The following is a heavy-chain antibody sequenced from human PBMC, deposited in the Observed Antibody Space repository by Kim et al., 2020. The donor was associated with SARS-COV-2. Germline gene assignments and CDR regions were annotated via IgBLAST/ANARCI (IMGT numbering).Heavy chain of an antibody. D-gene: IGHD3-3*01. J-gene: IGHJ4*02. Sequence: DSVKGRFTISRDNAKNSLYLQMNSLRAEDTAVYYCARDPRDFWVYKFDYWGQGTLVTVSS. CDR3: ARDPRDFWVYKFDY. V-gene: IGHV3-7*01.